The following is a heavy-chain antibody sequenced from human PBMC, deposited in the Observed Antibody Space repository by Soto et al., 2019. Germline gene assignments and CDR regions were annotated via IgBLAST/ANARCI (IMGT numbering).Heavy chain of an antibody. Sequence: PSETLSLTCTVSGGSMSSGGYYWSWIRQHPGKGLEWIGYIYYSGSTYYNPSLKSRVTISVDTSKNQFSLKLSSVTAADTAVYYCARGPNMVRGDYGMDVWGQGTTVTVSS. V-gene: IGHV4-31*03. CDR3: ARGPNMVRGDYGMDV. CDR1: GGSMSSGGYY. CDR2: IYYSGST. J-gene: IGHJ6*02. D-gene: IGHD3-10*01.